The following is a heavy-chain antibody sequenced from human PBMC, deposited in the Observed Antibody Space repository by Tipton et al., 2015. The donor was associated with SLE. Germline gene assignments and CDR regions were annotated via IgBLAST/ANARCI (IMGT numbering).Heavy chain of an antibody. D-gene: IGHD1-20*01. J-gene: IGHJ6*03. V-gene: IGHV3-NL1*01. CDR2: TNHDGSST. CDR3: AKRYNWNMDV. CDR1: GASFSGYY. Sequence: SLRLSCAVSGASFSGYYWSWIRQPPGKGLEWIAHTNHDGSSTNYAGSVKGRFTISRDNSKNTLYLQMNSLRAEDTAVYYCAKRYNWNMDVWGKGTTVTVSS.